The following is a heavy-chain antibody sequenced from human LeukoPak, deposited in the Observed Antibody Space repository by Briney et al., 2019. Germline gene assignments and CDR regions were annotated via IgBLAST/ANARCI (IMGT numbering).Heavy chain of an antibody. CDR1: GASISGPS. CDR3: ARGIADPYSFDS. D-gene: IGHD6-13*01. Sequence: SETLSLTCTVSGASISGPSWNWIREPPGKGLEWIGRIYYSGATNYNPSLKGRVTMSIDTSKNQFSLNLSSVTAADTAVYYCARGIADPYSFDSWGQGTLVTVSS. CDR2: IYYSGAT. J-gene: IGHJ4*02. V-gene: IGHV4-59*11.